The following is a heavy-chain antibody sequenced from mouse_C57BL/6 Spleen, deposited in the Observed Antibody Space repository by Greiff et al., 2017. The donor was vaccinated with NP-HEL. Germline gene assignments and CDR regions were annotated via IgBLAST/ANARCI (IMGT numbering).Heavy chain of an antibody. Sequence: EVNVVESGEGLVKPGGSLKLSCAASGFTFSSYAMSWVRQTPEKRLEWVAYISSGGDYIYYADTVKGRFTISRDNARNTLYLQMSSLKSEDTAMYYCTRDLYSNYGYFDVWGTGTTVTVSS. J-gene: IGHJ1*03. CDR1: GFTFSSYA. D-gene: IGHD2-5*01. CDR2: ISSGGDYI. V-gene: IGHV5-9-1*02. CDR3: TRDLYSNYGYFDV.